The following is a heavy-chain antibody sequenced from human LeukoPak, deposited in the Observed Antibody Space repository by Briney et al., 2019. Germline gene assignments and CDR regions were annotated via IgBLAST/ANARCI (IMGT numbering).Heavy chain of an antibody. V-gene: IGHV3-48*04. Sequence: GGSLRLSCAASGFTLSYYSMNWVRQAPGKGLEWVSYISISGSTIYYADSVKGRFTISRDNAKNSLYLQMNSLRAEDTAVYYCARDRSGYSGYDFFDYWGQGALVTVSS. CDR2: ISISGSTI. D-gene: IGHD5-12*01. CDR3: ARDRSGYSGYDFFDY. J-gene: IGHJ4*02. CDR1: GFTLSYYS.